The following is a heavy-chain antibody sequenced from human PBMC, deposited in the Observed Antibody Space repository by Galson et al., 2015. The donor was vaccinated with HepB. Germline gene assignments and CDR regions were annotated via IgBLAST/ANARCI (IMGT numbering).Heavy chain of an antibody. V-gene: IGHV3-74*01. J-gene: IGHJ5*01. CDR1: EFTFGTYC. CDR3: WFHGWFDS. D-gene: IGHD3-10*01. CDR2: INSEGTRP. Sequence: SLRLSCAASEFTFGTYCMHWVRQVPGKGPVWVARINSEGTRPGYADSVKARFTFSRDNDKNTLYLQVNGLRVEYTALYYSWFHGWFDSWGQGTLVTVSS.